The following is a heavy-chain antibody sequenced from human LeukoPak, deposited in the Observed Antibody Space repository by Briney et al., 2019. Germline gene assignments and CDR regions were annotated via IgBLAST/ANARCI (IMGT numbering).Heavy chain of an antibody. V-gene: IGHV1-69*13. CDR3: ARGGSTAAGTGFDY. CDR2: IIAIFGTA. CDR1: GGTFSSYA. J-gene: IGHJ4*02. D-gene: IGHD6-13*01. Sequence: ASVKVSCKASGGTFSSYAISWVRQAPGQGLEWMGGIIAIFGTANYAQKFQGRVTITADESTSTAYMELSSLRSEDAAVYYCARGGSTAAGTGFDYWGQGTLVTASS.